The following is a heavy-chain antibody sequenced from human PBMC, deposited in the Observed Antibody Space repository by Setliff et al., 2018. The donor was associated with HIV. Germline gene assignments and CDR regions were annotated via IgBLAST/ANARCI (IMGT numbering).Heavy chain of an antibody. Sequence: SETLSLTCAVSGGTFSLHYYTWIRQSPLRGLEWIGEINHGGTTNYNPSLKGRVTLSVDTSKNQFSLKLTSVTAADTAAYFCVRVTSRDSGAYYWEAFDIWGQGIMVTVSS. J-gene: IGHJ3*02. V-gene: IGHV4-34*01. CDR1: GGTFSLHY. D-gene: IGHD3-10*01. CDR2: INHGGTT. CDR3: VRVTSRDSGAYYWEAFDI.